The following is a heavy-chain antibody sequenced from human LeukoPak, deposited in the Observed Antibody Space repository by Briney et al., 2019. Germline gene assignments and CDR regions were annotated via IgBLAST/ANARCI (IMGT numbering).Heavy chain of an antibody. CDR2: ISYDGSNK. D-gene: IGHD5-24*01. V-gene: IGHV3-30-3*01. CDR1: GFTFSSYA. CDR3: ARGDGYNSYYFDY. J-gene: IGHJ4*02. Sequence: GGSLRLSCAASGFTFSSYAMHWVRQAPGKGLEWVAVISYDGSNKYYADSVKGRFTIARDNSKNTLYLRMNSLRAEDTAVYYCARGDGYNSYYFDYWGQGTLVTVSS.